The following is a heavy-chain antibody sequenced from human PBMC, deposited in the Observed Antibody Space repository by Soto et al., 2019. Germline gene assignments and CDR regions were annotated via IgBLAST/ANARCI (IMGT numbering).Heavy chain of an antibody. D-gene: IGHD6-13*01. CDR3: AHRLGIAGSGLYFQH. CDR1: GFSLSTSGVG. CDR2: IYWDDDK. J-gene: IGHJ1*01. V-gene: IGHV2-5*02. Sequence: QITLKESGPTLVKPTQTLTLTCTFSGFSLSTSGVGVGWIRQPPGKAMEWLALIYWDDDKRYSPSLKSRLTITKDTSKNQVVLTMTNMDPVDTATYYCAHRLGIAGSGLYFQHWGQGTLVTVSS.